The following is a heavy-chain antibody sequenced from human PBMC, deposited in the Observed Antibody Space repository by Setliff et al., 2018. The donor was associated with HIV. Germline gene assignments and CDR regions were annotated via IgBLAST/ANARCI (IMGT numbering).Heavy chain of an antibody. J-gene: IGHJ6*03. V-gene: IGHV4-39*07. CDR3: ARSPPTTFWSGYTYYYYMDV. CDR1: GGSISSSGYC. Sequence: SETLSLTCTVSGGSISSSGYCWGWIRQPPGKGLEWIGNMYYRGSTYYNPSLKSRVTISVDTSKNQFSLKLNSVTSADTAVYYCARSPPTTFWSGYTYYYYMDVWGKGTTGTV. D-gene: IGHD3-3*01. CDR2: MYYRGST.